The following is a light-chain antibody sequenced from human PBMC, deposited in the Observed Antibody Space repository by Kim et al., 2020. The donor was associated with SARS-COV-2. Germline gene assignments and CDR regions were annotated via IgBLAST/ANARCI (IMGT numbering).Light chain of an antibody. J-gene: IGKJ5*01. V-gene: IGKV3-20*01. Sequence: EIVLTQSPGTLSLSPGERATLSCRASQSVRSSYLAWYQQKPGQAPRLLIYGATSTATGIPDRFSGSGSGTDFTLTISRLEPEDVAVYYCRQYGRSGIISGQEARME. CDR3: RQYGRSGII. CDR2: GAT. CDR1: QSVRSSY.